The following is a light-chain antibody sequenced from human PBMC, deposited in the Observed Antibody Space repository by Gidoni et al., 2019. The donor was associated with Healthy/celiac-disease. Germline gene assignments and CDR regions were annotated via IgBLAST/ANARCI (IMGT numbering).Light chain of an antibody. CDR3: ISYASPNPVI. J-gene: IGLJ2*01. Sequence: QSARTKPASVSGAPGQSITISCTGTSNDVGGYNSGSWYQQHPNKAPRLMIREVTNRPSGVSRRFSGSKSGHTASLTISGLQAEDEADYYCISYASPNPVIFGGGTTLTV. V-gene: IGLV2-14*01. CDR1: SNDVGGYNS. CDR2: EVT.